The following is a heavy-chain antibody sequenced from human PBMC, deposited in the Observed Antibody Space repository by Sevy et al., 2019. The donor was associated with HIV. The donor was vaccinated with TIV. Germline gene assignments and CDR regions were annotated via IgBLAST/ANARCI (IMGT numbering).Heavy chain of an antibody. J-gene: IGHJ4*02. CDR3: ARASYCGGDCYPYYLDY. V-gene: IGHV3-21*06. CDR1: GFILSSYT. D-gene: IGHD2-21*02. Sequence: GGSLRLSCAASGFILSSYTMNWVRQAPGKGLESVSSISSSSSYIYYAYSVKGRFTSSRDNAKNSLYLQMNSLRAEDTAVYYCARASYCGGDCYPYYLDYWGQGPLVTVSS. CDR2: ISSSSSYI.